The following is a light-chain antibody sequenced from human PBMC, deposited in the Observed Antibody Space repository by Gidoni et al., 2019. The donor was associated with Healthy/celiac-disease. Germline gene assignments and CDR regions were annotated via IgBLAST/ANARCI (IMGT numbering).Light chain of an antibody. CDR2: QDS. J-gene: IGLJ2*01. CDR3: QAWDSSTAV. CDR1: KLGNKY. Sequence: SYELTQPPSVSVSPGQTASITCSGDKLGNKYACWYQLKPGQSPVLVIYQDSKRPSGIPERFSGSNSGNTATLTISGTQAMDEADYYCQAWDSSTAVFGGGTKLTVL. V-gene: IGLV3-1*01.